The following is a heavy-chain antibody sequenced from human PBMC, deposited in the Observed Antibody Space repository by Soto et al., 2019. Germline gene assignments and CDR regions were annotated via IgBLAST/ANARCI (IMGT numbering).Heavy chain of an antibody. V-gene: IGHV4-59*01. CDR2: VYHTGST. CDR3: ASFSASGWFDP. CDR1: GVSISSYY. J-gene: IGHJ5*02. D-gene: IGHD2-21*01. Sequence: SETLSLTCTVFGVSISSYYWSWIRQPPKKGLEWIGYVYHTGSTNYNPSLKSRVTISVDTSKNEFSLNLNSVTAADTAVYYCASFSASGWFDPWGQGTLVTVSS.